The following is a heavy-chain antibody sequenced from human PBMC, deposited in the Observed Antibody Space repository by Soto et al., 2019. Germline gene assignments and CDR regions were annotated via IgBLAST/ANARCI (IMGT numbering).Heavy chain of an antibody. V-gene: IGHV4-39*01. Sequence: PSETLSLTCTVSGVPIPNSHSFWGWIRQPPGKGLEFIGTVYYSGGAHYNSSLKSRVTISVDTANNQVSLRMRSLTAADTAVYYCGRVVEGATRHTDLDSWGQGTLVTVSS. D-gene: IGHD2-21*01. CDR2: VYYSGGA. CDR3: GRVVEGATRHTDLDS. CDR1: GVPIPNSHSF. J-gene: IGHJ5*01.